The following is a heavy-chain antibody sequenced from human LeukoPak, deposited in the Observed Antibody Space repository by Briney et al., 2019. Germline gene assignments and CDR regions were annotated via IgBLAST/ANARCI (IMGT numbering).Heavy chain of an antibody. CDR2: FDPEDGET. CDR3: ARDPYGSGSYYFNWFDP. V-gene: IGHV1-24*01. Sequence: ASVKVSCKVSGYTLTELSMHWVRQAPGKGLEWMGGFDPEDGETIYAQKFQGRVTMTEDTSTDTAYMELRSLRSDDTAVYYCARDPYGSGSYYFNWFDPWGQGTLVTVSS. D-gene: IGHD3-10*01. CDR1: GYTLTELS. J-gene: IGHJ5*02.